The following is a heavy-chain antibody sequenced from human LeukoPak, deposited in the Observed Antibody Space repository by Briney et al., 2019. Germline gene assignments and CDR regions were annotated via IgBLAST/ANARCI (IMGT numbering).Heavy chain of an antibody. D-gene: IGHD3-22*01. J-gene: IGHJ4*02. V-gene: IGHV3-11*04. Sequence: PGGSLRLSCAASGFRFDSFYMGWIRQVPGKGLDYIALISASGAVPYYAESVEGRFTISRDNAKNSVSLQMNSLSADDTAIYYCARSLIVASEDYWGQGTQVNVSS. CDR2: ISASGAVP. CDR3: ARSLIVASEDY. CDR1: GFRFDSFY.